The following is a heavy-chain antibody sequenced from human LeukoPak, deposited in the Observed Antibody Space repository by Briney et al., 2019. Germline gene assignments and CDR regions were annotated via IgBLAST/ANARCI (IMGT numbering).Heavy chain of an antibody. CDR3: ARDTVDTANAV. CDR1: GFTFTTYW. CDR2: INSDGSIT. V-gene: IGHV3-74*01. D-gene: IGHD5-18*01. Sequence: GGSLRLSCAASGFTFTTYWMHWVRQAPGKGLVWVSHINSDGSITSYADSVKGRFTISRDNAKNTLYLQMNSLRAEDTAVYYCARDTVDTANAVWGQGTTVTVSS. J-gene: IGHJ6*02.